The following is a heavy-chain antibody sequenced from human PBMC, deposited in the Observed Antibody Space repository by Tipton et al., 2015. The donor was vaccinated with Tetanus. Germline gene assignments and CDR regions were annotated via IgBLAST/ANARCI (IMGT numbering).Heavy chain of an antibody. CDR1: GDSITSSKYS. D-gene: IGHD2-15*01. Sequence: TLSLTCTVSGDSITSSKYSWNWIRQPPGKGLEWIGYVYHTGSTYYKPSLKSRVTMSVDRSMNQFSLNLNSVTAADTAVYYCARGHLRGIVVAVFDYWGQGTLVSVYS. J-gene: IGHJ4*02. CDR3: ARGHLRGIVVAVFDY. V-gene: IGHV4-30-2*01. CDR2: VYHTGST.